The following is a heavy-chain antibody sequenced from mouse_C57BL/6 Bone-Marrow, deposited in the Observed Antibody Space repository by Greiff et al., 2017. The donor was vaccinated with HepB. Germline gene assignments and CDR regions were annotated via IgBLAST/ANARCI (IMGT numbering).Heavy chain of an antibody. Sequence: EVQLQQSGPVLVKPGASVKMSYKASGYTFTDYYMNWVKQSHGKSLEWIGVINPYNGGTSYNQKFKGKATLTVDKSSSTAYMELNSLTSEDSAVYYCARSHYYGSSYGYWGQGTTLTVSS. D-gene: IGHD1-1*01. V-gene: IGHV1-19*01. CDR2: INPYNGGT. J-gene: IGHJ2*01. CDR3: ARSHYYGSSYGY. CDR1: GYTFTDYY.